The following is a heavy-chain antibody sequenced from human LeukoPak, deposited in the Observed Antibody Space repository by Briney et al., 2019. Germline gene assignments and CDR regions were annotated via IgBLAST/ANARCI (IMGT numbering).Heavy chain of an antibody. V-gene: IGHV3-21*01. CDR1: GFTFSDYS. Sequence: GGSLRLSCAASGFTFSDYSINWVRQAPGKGLEWVSSINPTSTSIYYADAVKGRFIISRDNAKSSLFLQMNSLRAEDTALYYCVRLMRNSDRSGYYYYYNYWGQGILVTVSS. J-gene: IGHJ4*02. CDR3: VRLMRNSDRSGYYYYYNY. CDR2: INPTSTSI. D-gene: IGHD3-22*01.